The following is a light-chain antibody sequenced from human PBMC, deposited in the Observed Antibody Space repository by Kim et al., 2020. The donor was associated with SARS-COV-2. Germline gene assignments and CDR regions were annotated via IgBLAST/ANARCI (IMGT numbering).Light chain of an antibody. CDR2: GAS. Sequence: PGERATLSCRASQSVSSNLAWYQQKPGQAPRLLIYGASTRATGIPARFSGSGSGTEFTLTISSLQSEDFAVYYCHQYNNLLPTWTFGQGTKVDIK. CDR1: QSVSSN. V-gene: IGKV3-15*01. CDR3: HQYNNLLPTWT. J-gene: IGKJ1*01.